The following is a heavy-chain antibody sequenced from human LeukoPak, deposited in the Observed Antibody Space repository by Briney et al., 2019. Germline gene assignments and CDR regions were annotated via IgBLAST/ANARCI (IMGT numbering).Heavy chain of an antibody. CDR1: GFTFRGYA. J-gene: IGHJ4*02. CDR3: AKEALQSLRYSYISNFDY. Sequence: GSLRLSCAASGFTFRGYAMSWARQAPGKGLEWVSAISTSGGGAYYADSVKGRFTISRDNSKNTLYLQMNSLRAEDTAVYYCAKEALQSLRYSYISNFDYWGQGTLVTVSS. D-gene: IGHD5-18*01. CDR2: ISTSGGGA. V-gene: IGHV3-23*01.